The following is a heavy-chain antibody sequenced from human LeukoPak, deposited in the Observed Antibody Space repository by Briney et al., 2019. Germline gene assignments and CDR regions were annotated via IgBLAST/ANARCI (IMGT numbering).Heavy chain of an antibody. J-gene: IGHJ6*03. CDR1: GYSISSGYH. V-gene: IGHV4-38-2*02. D-gene: IGHD3-10*01. Sequence: PSETLSLTCTVSGYSISSGYHWGWIRQPPGKGLEWIGSIYHSGSTYYNPSLKSRVTISVDTSKNQFSLKLRSVTAADTAVYYCARARYGSGSYHFMDVWGKGTTVTISS. CDR3: ARARYGSGSYHFMDV. CDR2: IYHSGST.